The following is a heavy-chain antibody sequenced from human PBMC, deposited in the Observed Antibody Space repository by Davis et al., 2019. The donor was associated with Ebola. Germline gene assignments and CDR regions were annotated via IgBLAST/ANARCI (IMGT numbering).Heavy chain of an antibody. Sequence: PSETLSLTCTVSGGSISSSSYYWGWIRQPPGKGLEWIGSIYYSGSTYYNPSLKSRVTISVDTSKNQFSLKLSSVTAADTAVYYCARDEPWELPFDYWGQGTLVTVSS. CDR3: ARDEPWELPFDY. V-gene: IGHV4-39*02. CDR1: GGSISSSSYY. J-gene: IGHJ4*02. CDR2: IYYSGST. D-gene: IGHD1-26*01.